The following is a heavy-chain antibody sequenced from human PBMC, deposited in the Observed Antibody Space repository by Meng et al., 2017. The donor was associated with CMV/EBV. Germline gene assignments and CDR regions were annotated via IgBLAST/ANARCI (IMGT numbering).Heavy chain of an antibody. V-gene: IGHV1-69*05. J-gene: IGHJ4*02. CDR3: ARVTFNRNIVVVPAAMVY. CDR1: GGTFSTYA. Sequence: SVKVSCKASGGTFSTYAINWVRQAPGQGLEWMGGVIPVFGTANYAQKFQGRVTITTDESTSTAYMELSSLRSDDTAVYYCARVTFNRNIVVVPAAMVYWGQGTLVTVSS. D-gene: IGHD2-2*01. CDR2: VIPVFGTA.